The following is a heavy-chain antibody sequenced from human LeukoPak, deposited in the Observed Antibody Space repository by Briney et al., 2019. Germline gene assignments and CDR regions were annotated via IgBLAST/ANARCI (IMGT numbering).Heavy chain of an antibody. CDR1: GGSFSGYY. J-gene: IGHJ6*03. Sequence: PSETLSLTCAVYGGSFSGYYWSWIRQPPGKGLEWIGEINHSGSTNYNPSPKSRVTISVDTSKNQFSLKLRSVTAADTAVYYCARGFRYCSSTSYYYYYYYMDVWGKGTTVTVSS. D-gene: IGHD2-2*01. CDR2: INHSGST. CDR3: ARGFRYCSSTSYYYYYYYMDV. V-gene: IGHV4-34*01.